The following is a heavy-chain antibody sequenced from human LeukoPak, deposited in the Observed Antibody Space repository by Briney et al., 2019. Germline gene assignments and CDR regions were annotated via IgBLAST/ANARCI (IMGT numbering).Heavy chain of an antibody. CDR1: GFTFSSCA. Sequence: GGSLRLSCAVSGFTFSSCAMTWARQAPGKGLEWVSAIGVGGSNTFYADSVKGRFTISRDNSKNTLYLQVNSLRAEDTAVYYCAKAWTDYWYFDLWGRGTLVTVSS. CDR3: AKAWTDYWYFDL. D-gene: IGHD3/OR15-3a*01. J-gene: IGHJ2*01. CDR2: IGVGGSNT. V-gene: IGHV3-23*01.